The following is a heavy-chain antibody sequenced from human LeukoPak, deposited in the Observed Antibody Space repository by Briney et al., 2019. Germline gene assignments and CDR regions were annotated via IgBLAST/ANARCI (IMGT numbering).Heavy chain of an antibody. D-gene: IGHD3-3*01. V-gene: IGHV4-30-2*01. Sequence: SETLSLTCTVSGGSISSGGYYWSWIRQPPGKGLEWIGYIYHSGSTYYNPSLKSRVTISVDRSKNQFSLKLSSVTAADTAVYYCARGSSITILTWGQGTLVTVSS. CDR1: GGSISSGGYY. CDR3: ARGSSITILT. CDR2: IYHSGST. J-gene: IGHJ5*02.